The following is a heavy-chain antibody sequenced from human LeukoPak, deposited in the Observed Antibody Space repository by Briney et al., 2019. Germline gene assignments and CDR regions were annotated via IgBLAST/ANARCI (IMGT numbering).Heavy chain of an antibody. J-gene: IGHJ4*02. Sequence: GGSLRLSCAASGFTFSSYWMSWVRQAPGKGLEWVANIKQDGSEKYYVDSVKGRFTISRDNAKNSLYLQMNSLRAEDTAVYYCARGYYYDILTGYYNGGVPPDYWGQGTLVTVSS. CDR1: GFTFSSYW. V-gene: IGHV3-7*01. D-gene: IGHD3-9*01. CDR2: IKQDGSEK. CDR3: ARGYYYDILTGYYNGGVPPDY.